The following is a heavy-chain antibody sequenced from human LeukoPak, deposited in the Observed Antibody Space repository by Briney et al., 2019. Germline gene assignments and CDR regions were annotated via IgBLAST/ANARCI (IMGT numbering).Heavy chain of an antibody. D-gene: IGHD4-23*01. CDR3: ARDGFGNPLSY. Sequence: GGSLRLSCAGSGVTFSSYWMSWVRQAPGKGLEWVANIKQDGSEKYYVDSVKGRFTISRDNAKNSLYLQMNSLRAEDPAVYYCARDGFGNPLSYWGQGALVTVSS. CDR1: GVTFSSYW. J-gene: IGHJ4*02. CDR2: IKQDGSEK. V-gene: IGHV3-7*05.